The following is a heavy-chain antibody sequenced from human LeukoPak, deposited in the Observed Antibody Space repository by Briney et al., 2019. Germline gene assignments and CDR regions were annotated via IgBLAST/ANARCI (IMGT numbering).Heavy chain of an antibody. V-gene: IGHV5-10-1*01. J-gene: IGHJ4*01. CDR1: GYSFRSYW. CDR2: IDPRDSYT. Sequence: GESLKISSQASGYSFRSYWISWVRQMPGKGLEWMGRIDPRDSYTNYSPSFQGHVTISADKSISTAYLQWSSLKASDTAMYYCARKSMGNDFDYWGQGTLVTVSS. D-gene: IGHD4-23*01. CDR3: ARKSMGNDFDY.